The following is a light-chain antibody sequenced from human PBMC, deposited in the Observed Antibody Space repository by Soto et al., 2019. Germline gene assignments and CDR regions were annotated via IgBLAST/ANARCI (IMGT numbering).Light chain of an antibody. CDR3: SSYTSSSFGEV. Sequence: LTQPASVSGSPGQSITISCTGTSSDVGGYNYVSWYQQHPGKAPKLMIYDVSNRPSGVSNRFSGSKSGNTASLTISGLQAEDEADYYCSSYTSSSFGEVFGTGTKVTVL. CDR1: SSDVGGYNY. CDR2: DVS. V-gene: IGLV2-14*01. J-gene: IGLJ1*01.